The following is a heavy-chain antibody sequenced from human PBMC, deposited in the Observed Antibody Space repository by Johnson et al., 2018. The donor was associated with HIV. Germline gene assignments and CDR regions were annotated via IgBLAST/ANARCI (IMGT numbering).Heavy chain of an antibody. CDR3: AKVSYGGSADDAFDI. CDR2: IYSGGRI. V-gene: IGHV3-53*01. Sequence: VQLVESGGGLERPGGSLRLSCAASGFFFDDYGMSWVRQAPGKGLEWVSVIYSGGRIYYADSVQGRFTISRDNSRNTLYRQMNSLRVEDTAVYYCAKVSYGGSADDAFDIWGQGTMVTVSS. D-gene: IGHD1-26*01. J-gene: IGHJ3*02. CDR1: GFFFDDYG.